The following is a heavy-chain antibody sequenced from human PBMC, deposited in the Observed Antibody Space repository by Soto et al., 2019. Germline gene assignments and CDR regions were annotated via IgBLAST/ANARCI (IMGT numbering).Heavy chain of an antibody. Sequence: QVQLVESGGGVVQPGRSLRLSCAASGFTFSSYGMHWVRQAPGKGLEWVAVIWYDGSNKYYADSVKGRFTISRDNSKNTLYLQMNSLRAEDTAVYYCARDGGSSGYYLGYFQHWGQGTLVTVSS. CDR2: IWYDGSNK. CDR3: ARDGGSSGYYLGYFQH. J-gene: IGHJ1*01. CDR1: GFTFSSYG. D-gene: IGHD3-22*01. V-gene: IGHV3-33*01.